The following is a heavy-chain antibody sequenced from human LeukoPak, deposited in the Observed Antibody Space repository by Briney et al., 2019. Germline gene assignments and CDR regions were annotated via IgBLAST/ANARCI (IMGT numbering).Heavy chain of an antibody. Sequence: ASVKVSCKASGYTFTCYYMHWVRQAPGQGLEWMGWINPNSGGTNYAQKFQGRVTMTRDTSISTAYMELSRLRSDDTAVYYCARGPFAAAALVEDYWGQGTLVTVSS. CDR3: ARGPFAAAALVEDY. CDR1: GYTFTCYY. CDR2: INPNSGGT. J-gene: IGHJ4*02. D-gene: IGHD6-13*01. V-gene: IGHV1-2*02.